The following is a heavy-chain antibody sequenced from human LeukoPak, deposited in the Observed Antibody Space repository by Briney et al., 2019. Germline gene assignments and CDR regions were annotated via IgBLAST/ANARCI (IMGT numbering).Heavy chain of an antibody. CDR1: GYTLTELS. D-gene: IGHD3-3*01. J-gene: IGHJ6*03. CDR3: ARGRYDFWSGYRTQNYYYYYMDV. CDR2: FDPEDDEK. V-gene: IGHV1-24*01. Sequence: ASVKVSCKVSGYTLTELSMHWVRQAPGKGLEWMGGFDPEDDEKIYAQKFQGRVTITADKSTSTAYMELSSLRSEDTAVYYCARGRYDFWSGYRTQNYYYYYMDVWGKGTTVTVSS.